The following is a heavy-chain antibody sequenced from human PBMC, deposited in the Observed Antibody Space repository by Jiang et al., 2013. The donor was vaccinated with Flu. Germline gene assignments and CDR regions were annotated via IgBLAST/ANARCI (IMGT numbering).Heavy chain of an antibody. D-gene: IGHD3-22*01. CDR3: ARRGQDPFRISYDREDAFDI. V-gene: IGHV5-51*01. CDR2: IYPGDSDT. Sequence: GAEVKKPGESLKISCKGSGYSFTSYWIGWVRQMPGKGLEWMGIIYPGDSDTRYSPSFQGQVTISADKSISTAYLQWSSLKASDTATYYCARRGQDPFRISYDREDAFDIWGQGTMVTVSS. J-gene: IGHJ3*02. CDR1: GYSFTSYW.